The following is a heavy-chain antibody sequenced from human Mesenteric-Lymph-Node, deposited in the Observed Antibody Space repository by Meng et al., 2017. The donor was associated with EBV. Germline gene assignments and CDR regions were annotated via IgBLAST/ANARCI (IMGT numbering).Heavy chain of an antibody. CDR3: THRGGDIFQN. CDR2: IYWDDDK. CDR1: GFSLSTSGVG. J-gene: IGHJ1*01. V-gene: IGHV2-5*02. Sequence: QITLKESGPTLVKPTQTLRLTCTFSGFSLSTSGVGVGWIRQPPGKALEWLALIYWDDDKRYSPSLKRRLTITKDIYKNQVVLTMTNMDPVDTATYYCTHRGGDIFQNWSQGTLVTVSS. D-gene: IGHD2-15*01.